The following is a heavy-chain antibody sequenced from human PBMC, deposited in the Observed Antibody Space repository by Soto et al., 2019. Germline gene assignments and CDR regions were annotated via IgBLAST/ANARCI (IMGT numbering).Heavy chain of an antibody. CDR1: GGAFRGYY. CDR2: IKHSGST. J-gene: IGHJ6*03. D-gene: IGHD3-3*01. CDR3: ARGTNYYYYMDV. Sequence: QVQLQQWGAGLLKPSETLSLTCAVYGGAFRGYYWSWIRQPPGKGLEWIGEIKHSGSTYNPSLKSRVNISVDTSKNQFSLKLSSVTAADTAVYYCARGTNYYYYMDVWGKGTTVTVSS. V-gene: IGHV4-34*01.